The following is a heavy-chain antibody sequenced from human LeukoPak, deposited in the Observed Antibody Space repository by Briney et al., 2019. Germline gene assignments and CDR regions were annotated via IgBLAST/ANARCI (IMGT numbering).Heavy chain of an antibody. CDR3: ARDHDFPQPGDAFDI. J-gene: IGHJ3*02. CDR2: IYYSGST. V-gene: IGHV4-59*01. Sequence: PSETLSLTCTVSGGSISSYYWSWIRQPPGKGLEWIGYIYYSGSTNYNPSLKSRVTISVDTSKNQFSLKLSSVTAADTAVYYCARDHDFPQPGDAFDIWGQGTMVTVSS. CDR1: GGSISSYY. D-gene: IGHD3/OR15-3a*01.